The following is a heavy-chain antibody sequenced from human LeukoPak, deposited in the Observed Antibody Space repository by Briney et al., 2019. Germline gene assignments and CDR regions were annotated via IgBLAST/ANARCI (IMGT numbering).Heavy chain of an antibody. D-gene: IGHD1-1*01. CDR3: ARMVTTGSYWYFDL. CDR2: IYYSGST. Sequence: SETLSLTCTVSGGSISSYYWSWIRQPPGKGLEWIGYIYYSGSTNYNPSLKSRVTISVDTSKNQFSLKLSSVTAADTAVYYCARMVTTGSYWYFDLWGRGTLVTVSS. CDR1: GGSISSYY. V-gene: IGHV4-59*08. J-gene: IGHJ2*01.